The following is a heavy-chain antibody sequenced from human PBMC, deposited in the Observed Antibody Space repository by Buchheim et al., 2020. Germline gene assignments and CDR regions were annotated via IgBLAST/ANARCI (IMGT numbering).Heavy chain of an antibody. J-gene: IGHJ4*02. Sequence: QVQLVESGGGVVQPGRSLRLSCAASGFTFSSFGMPWVRQAPDKGLEWVALISYDGNTKYYADSVKGRFPVSRDNSRNTLYLQMNSLRAEDTAMYYCAKAYKDTTGYYDPNIPGAWSQGTL. V-gene: IGHV3-30*18. CDR1: GFTFSSFG. CDR3: AKAYKDTTGYYDPNIPGA. CDR2: ISYDGNTK. D-gene: IGHD3-22*01.